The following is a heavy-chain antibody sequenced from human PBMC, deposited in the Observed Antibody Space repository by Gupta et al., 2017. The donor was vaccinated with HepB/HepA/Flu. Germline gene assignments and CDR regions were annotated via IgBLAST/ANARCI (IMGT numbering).Heavy chain of an antibody. CDR1: GLTLSRYW. Sequence: EVQLVESGGGLVQQGGSLRLSCAASGLTLSRYWMSWVRQAPGKGLECVANIKEDGSEKYYVDSVKGRFAISRDNAKNSLYLQMNSLGVEDTAVYYRARGRGWLDYWGQGTLVTVSS. J-gene: IGHJ4*02. CDR3: ARGRGWLDY. V-gene: IGHV3-7*01. D-gene: IGHD3-10*01. CDR2: IKEDGSEK.